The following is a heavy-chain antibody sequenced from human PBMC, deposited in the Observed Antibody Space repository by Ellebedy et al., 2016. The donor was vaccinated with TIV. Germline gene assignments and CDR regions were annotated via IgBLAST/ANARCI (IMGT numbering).Heavy chain of an antibody. D-gene: IGHD5-18*01. CDR3: ARGWIRHFDY. V-gene: IGHV3-30*02. CDR2: IRYDGSNK. CDR1: GFNFGDYA. J-gene: IGHJ4*02. Sequence: GESLKISCTASGFNFGDYAMSWVRQAPGKGLEWVAFIRYDGSNKYYADSVKGRFTISRDNSKNTLYLQMNSLRAEDTAVYYCARGWIRHFDYWGQGTLVTVSS.